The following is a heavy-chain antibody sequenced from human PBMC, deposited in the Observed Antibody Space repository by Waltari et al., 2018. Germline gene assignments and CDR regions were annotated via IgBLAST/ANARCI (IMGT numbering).Heavy chain of an antibody. V-gene: IGHV3-30*04. CDR2: ISYNERNI. CDR1: EFHFIRSA. D-gene: IGHD3-22*01. CDR3: ARDYCDRTYCHGMDV. J-gene: IGHJ6*02. Sequence: QVQLVHSGGGVLQPGWSLILASAASEFHFIRSALPWVRQAPGKGLEWVAVISYNERNIYYIDSVKGRFTMSRDNSKKMLYLQMNSLRVEDTAVYYCARDYCDRTYCHGMDVWGQGTTVTVSS.